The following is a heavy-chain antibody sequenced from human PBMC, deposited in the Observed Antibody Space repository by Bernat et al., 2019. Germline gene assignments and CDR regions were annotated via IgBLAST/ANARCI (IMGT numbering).Heavy chain of an antibody. CDR1: GGSFSGYY. V-gene: IGHV4-34*01. CDR2: INHSGST. Sequence: QVQLQQWGAGLLKPSETLSLTCAVYGGSFSGYYWSWIRQPPGKGLEWIGEINHSGSTNYNPSLKSRVTIPVDTSKNQFSLKLSSVTAADTAVYYCARGFGHYDSSGYYYADYFDYWGQGTLVTVSS. J-gene: IGHJ4*02. CDR3: ARGFGHYDSSGYYYADYFDY. D-gene: IGHD3-22*01.